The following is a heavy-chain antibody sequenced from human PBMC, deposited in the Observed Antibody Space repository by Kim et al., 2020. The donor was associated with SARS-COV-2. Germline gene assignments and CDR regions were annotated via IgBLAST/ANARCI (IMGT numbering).Heavy chain of an antibody. V-gene: IGHV3-48*02. Sequence: SSPIYYADSVKGRFTISRDNAKNSLYLQMNSLRDEDTAVYYCARALPFDIWGQGTMVTVSS. CDR2: SSPI. CDR3: ARALPFDI. J-gene: IGHJ3*02.